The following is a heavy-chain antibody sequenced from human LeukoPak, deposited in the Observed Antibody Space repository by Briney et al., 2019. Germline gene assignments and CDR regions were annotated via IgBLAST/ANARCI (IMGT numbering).Heavy chain of an antibody. CDR1: GGSISSYY. CDR3: ARDRGSGFGSSWYYFDY. V-gene: IGHV4-59*01. J-gene: IGHJ4*02. Sequence: PSETLSLTCTVSGGSISSYYWSWIRQPPGKGLEWIGYIYYSGSTNYNPSLNSRVTISVDTSKNQFSLKLSSVTAADTAVYYCARDRGSGFGSSWYYFDYWGQGTLVTVSS. D-gene: IGHD6-13*01. CDR2: IYYSGST.